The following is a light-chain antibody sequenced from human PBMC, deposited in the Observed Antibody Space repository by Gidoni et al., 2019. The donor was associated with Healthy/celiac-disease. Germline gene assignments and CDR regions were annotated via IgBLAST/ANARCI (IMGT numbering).Light chain of an antibody. Sequence: IVMTQSPDSLAVSLGERATINCKSSQSVLYSSNNKNYVAWYQQKPGPPPKLLIYWASTRESGVPDRFSGSGSGTDFTLTISSLQAEDVAVYYGQQYYSTPRTFGQGTKVEIK. CDR1: QSVLYSSNNKNY. CDR3: QQYYSTPRT. CDR2: WAS. J-gene: IGKJ1*01. V-gene: IGKV4-1*01.